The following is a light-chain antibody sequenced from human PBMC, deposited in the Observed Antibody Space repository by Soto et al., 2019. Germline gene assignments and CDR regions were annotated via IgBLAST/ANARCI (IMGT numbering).Light chain of an antibody. J-gene: IGKJ1*01. CDR1: LGISSY. V-gene: IGKV1-8*01. Sequence: AGRLPRSPASLSASQRNRLTINCRASLGISSYLAWYQQKPGKAPKRLIYAASTLQSGVPSRFSGSGSGTDFTLTISSLEPEDFAFYYCQLPSNLPRTFGEGAKVDIK. CDR2: AAS. CDR3: QLPSNLPRT.